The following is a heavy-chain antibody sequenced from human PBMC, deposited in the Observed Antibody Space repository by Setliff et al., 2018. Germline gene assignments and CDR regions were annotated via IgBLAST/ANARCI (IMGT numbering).Heavy chain of an antibody. Sequence: GESLKISCKGSGYSFTSYWIGWVRQMPGKGLEWMGIIYPGDSDTRYSPSFQGQVTISADKSISTAHLQWSSLKASDTAMYYCARQARGYYYDSSGYYRASPGYYYMDVWGKGTTVTVSS. D-gene: IGHD3-22*01. J-gene: IGHJ6*03. V-gene: IGHV5-51*01. CDR2: IYPGDSDT. CDR1: GYSFTSYW. CDR3: ARQARGYYYDSSGYYRASPGYYYMDV.